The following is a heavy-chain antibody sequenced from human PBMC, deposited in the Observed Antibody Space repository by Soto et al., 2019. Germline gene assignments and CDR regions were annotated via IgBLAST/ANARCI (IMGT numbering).Heavy chain of an antibody. CDR2: IIPIFGTA. V-gene: IGHV1-69*01. CDR1: GGTFSSYA. Sequence: QVQLVQSGAEVKKPGSSVKVSCKASGGTFSSYAISWVRQAPGQGLEWMGGIIPIFGTANYAQKFQGRVTITADECTGTAYMELSSLRSEDTSVYYCARVPLYYYGSGSYYNERKYNCFDPWGQGTLVTVSS. CDR3: ARVPLYYYGSGSYYNERKYNCFDP. D-gene: IGHD3-10*01. J-gene: IGHJ5*02.